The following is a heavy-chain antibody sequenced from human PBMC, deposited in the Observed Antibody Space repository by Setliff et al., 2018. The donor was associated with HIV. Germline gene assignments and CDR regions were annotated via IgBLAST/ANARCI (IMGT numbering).Heavy chain of an antibody. D-gene: IGHD2-2*01. J-gene: IGHJ1*01. V-gene: IGHV1-2*06. CDR2: INPNSGGT. CDR1: GYTFTNYY. Sequence: ASVKVSCKASGYTFTNYYIHWVRQAPGQGLEWMGRINPNSGGTNYAQKFQGRVTITRDASASTAYMELSSLISEDTAVYYCARGVNTVVVPVAVYFQYWGQGTLVTVSS. CDR3: ARGVNTVVVPVAVYFQY.